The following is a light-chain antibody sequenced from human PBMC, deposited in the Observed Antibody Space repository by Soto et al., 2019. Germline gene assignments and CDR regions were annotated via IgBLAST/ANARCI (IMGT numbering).Light chain of an antibody. CDR3: QQYGSSPPDT. Sequence: EIVLTQSPGNLSLSPGERATLSCRASQSVSSSYLAWYQQKPGQAPRLLIYGASSRATGIPDRFSGSGSGTDFTLTIRRLESEDFAVYYCQQYGSSPPDTFGQGTKLEIK. V-gene: IGKV3-20*01. J-gene: IGKJ2*01. CDR2: GAS. CDR1: QSVSSSY.